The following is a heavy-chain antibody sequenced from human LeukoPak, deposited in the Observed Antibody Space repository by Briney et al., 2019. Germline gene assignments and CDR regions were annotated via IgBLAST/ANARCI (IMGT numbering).Heavy chain of an antibody. CDR1: GFTFSSYA. D-gene: IGHD1-26*01. CDR3: ARDTMYSGSYRGDGAFDI. J-gene: IGHJ3*02. CDR2: ISSNGGST. Sequence: QSGGSLRLSCAASGFTFSSYAMHWVRQAPGKGLEYVSAISSNGGSTYYANSVKGRFTISRDNSKNTLYLQMGSLRAEDMAVYYCARDTMYSGSYRGDGAFDIWGQGTMVTVSS. V-gene: IGHV3-64*01.